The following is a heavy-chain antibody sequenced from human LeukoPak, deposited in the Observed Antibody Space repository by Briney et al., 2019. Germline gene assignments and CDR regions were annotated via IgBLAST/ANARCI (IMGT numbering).Heavy chain of an antibody. J-gene: IGHJ4*02. CDR2: IYYSGTT. V-gene: IGHV4-39*01. CDR1: GDSISSTSYF. D-gene: IGHD2-15*01. CDR3: ARHKCSGIYCPFDY. Sequence: SETLSLTCTVSGDSISSTSYFWGWIRQPPGKGLEWIGTIYYSGTTYYNPSLKSRVTISVDTSKNQFSLKLSSVSASDTAVYYCARHKCSGIYCPFDYWSQGTLVTVSS.